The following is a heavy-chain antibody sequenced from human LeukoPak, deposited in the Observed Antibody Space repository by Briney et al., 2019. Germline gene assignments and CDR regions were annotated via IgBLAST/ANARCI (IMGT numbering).Heavy chain of an antibody. CDR1: GFTFSSYA. D-gene: IGHD3-22*01. Sequence: GGSLRLSCAASGFTFSSYAMSWVRQAPGKGLEWGSAISGSGGSTYYADSVKGRFTISRDNSKNTLYLQMNSLRAEDTAVYYCAKDLDSRGDQYYFDYWGQGTLVTVSS. V-gene: IGHV3-23*01. J-gene: IGHJ4*02. CDR2: ISGSGGST. CDR3: AKDLDSRGDQYYFDY.